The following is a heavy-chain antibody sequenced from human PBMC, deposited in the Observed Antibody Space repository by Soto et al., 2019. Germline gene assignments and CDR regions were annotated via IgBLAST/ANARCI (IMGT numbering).Heavy chain of an antibody. V-gene: IGHV3-11*06. CDR1: GFRVSDNY. J-gene: IGHJ6*02. D-gene: IGHD3-16*02. Sequence: QVQLEEPGGGLVEPGGSLRLSCAASGFRVSDNYMTWIRQAPGKGLEWVSYISRSGGDTNYADSVKGRFTISKENAKNSLSLQMDSLRGEDTAVYFCARSTGRRKAVKYDFSLNVWGQGTTVTVSS. CDR3: ARSTGRRKAVKYDFSLNV. CDR2: ISRSGGDT.